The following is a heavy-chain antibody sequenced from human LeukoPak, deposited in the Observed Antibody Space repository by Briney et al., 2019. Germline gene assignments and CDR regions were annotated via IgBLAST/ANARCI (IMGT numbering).Heavy chain of an antibody. V-gene: IGHV3-11*04. CDR3: AIQMTVIAVVPYFDY. J-gene: IGHJ4*02. D-gene: IGHD3-22*01. Sequence: PGGSLRLSCAASGFTFSDYYMIWICQAPGKGLEWITFISSSGTTQYYADSVRGRFTVSRDNAKSSLYLYLNSLRDEDTAVYYCAIQMTVIAVVPYFDYWGQGSQVTVSS. CDR1: GFTFSDYY. CDR2: ISSSGTTQ.